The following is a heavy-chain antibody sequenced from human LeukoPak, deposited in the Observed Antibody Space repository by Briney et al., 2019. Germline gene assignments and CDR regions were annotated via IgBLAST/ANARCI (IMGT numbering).Heavy chain of an antibody. CDR1: GFTFSRYG. CDR2: ISGSGGTT. CDR3: AKDQEQLAYYYYXXDV. Sequence: GGSLRLSCAVSGFTFSRYGMSWVRQAPGKGLEWVSAISGSGGTTYYADSVKGRFTISRDNSKNTLHLQMNSLRAEDTAVYYCAKDQEQLAYYYYXXDVXXXGTXVTISS. V-gene: IGHV3-23*01. D-gene: IGHD6-13*01. J-gene: IGHJ6*03.